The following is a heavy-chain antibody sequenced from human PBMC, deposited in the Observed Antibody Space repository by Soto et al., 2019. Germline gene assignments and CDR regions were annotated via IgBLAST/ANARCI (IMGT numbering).Heavy chain of an antibody. V-gene: IGHV3-21*01. CDR3: ARRDTAMEYGMDV. J-gene: IGHJ6*02. Sequence: TGGSLRLSCAASGFTFSSYSMNWVRQAPGKGLEWVSSISSSSSYIYYADSVKGRFTISRDNAKNSLYLQMNSLRAEDTAVYYCARRDTAMEYGMDVWGQGTTVTVSS. D-gene: IGHD5-18*01. CDR2: ISSSSSYI. CDR1: GFTFSSYS.